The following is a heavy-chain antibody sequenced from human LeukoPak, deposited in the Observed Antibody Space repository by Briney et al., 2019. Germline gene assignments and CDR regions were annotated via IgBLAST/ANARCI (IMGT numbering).Heavy chain of an antibody. V-gene: IGHV4-61*02. CDR2: IYTSGGT. CDR1: GGSITNLDYY. D-gene: IGHD3-10*01. J-gene: IGHJ3*02. Sequence: SETLSLTCTVSGGSITNLDYYWTWIRQPAGKRLEWIGRIYTSGGTNYNPSLKSRVTMSVDRSKNEISLHLVSLTAADTALYYCAGRGSSSGTFDIWGPGTFVTVSS. CDR3: AGRGSSSGTFDI.